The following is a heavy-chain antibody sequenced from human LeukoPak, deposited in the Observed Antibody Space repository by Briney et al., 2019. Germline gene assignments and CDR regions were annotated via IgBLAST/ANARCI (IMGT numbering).Heavy chain of an antibody. Sequence: ASVKVSCKASGYTFTGYYMHWVRQAPGQGLEWMGWINPNSGGTNYAQKFQGWVTMTRDTSISTAYMELSRLRSDDTAVYYCARDSYYYGSGSRALDYWGQGTLVTVSS. CDR3: ARDSYYYGSGSRALDY. V-gene: IGHV1-2*04. CDR2: INPNSGGT. CDR1: GYTFTGYY. J-gene: IGHJ4*02. D-gene: IGHD3-10*01.